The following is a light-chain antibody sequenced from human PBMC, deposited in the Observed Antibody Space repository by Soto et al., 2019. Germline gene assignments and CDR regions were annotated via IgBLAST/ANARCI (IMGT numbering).Light chain of an antibody. CDR1: ESVSSSS. V-gene: IGKV3-20*01. CDR3: QHYGTSPPYT. Sequence: EIVFTQSPGTLSLSPGERATLCCRASESVSSSSLAWYQQKPGQAPRLLIHGASTRATGIPDRFSGSGSGTDFTLIISRLEPEDFAVYFCQHYGTSPPYTFAQGTKVELK. J-gene: IGKJ2*01. CDR2: GAS.